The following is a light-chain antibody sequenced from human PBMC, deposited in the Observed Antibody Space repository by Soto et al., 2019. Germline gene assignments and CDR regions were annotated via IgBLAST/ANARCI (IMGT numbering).Light chain of an antibody. J-gene: IGKJ1*01. CDR2: DAS. V-gene: IGKV1-33*01. Sequence: DIQMTQSPSSLSASVGDRVTITCQASQDISNYLNWYQQKPGKAPKLLIYDASNLETGVPSRFSGSGSGTDFSFPIRSLQPEDIATYYCQQYDNLPWTFGQGTKVDIK. CDR1: QDISNY. CDR3: QQYDNLPWT.